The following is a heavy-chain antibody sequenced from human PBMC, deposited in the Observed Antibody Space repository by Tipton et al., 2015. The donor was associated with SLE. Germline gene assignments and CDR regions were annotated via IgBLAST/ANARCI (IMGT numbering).Heavy chain of an antibody. CDR3: ARLRYCTNGVCSGYDY. CDR2: IKPSGGST. D-gene: IGHD2-8*01. V-gene: IGHV1-46*01. CDR1: GYTFITYY. Sequence: QLVQSGAEVKKPGASVQISCKASGYTFITYYIHWVRQAPGQGLEWMGIIKPSGGSTTYAQKFQGRVTMTRDTSTSTVYMELSSLRSEDTAVYYCARLRYCTNGVCSGYDYWGQGTLVTVSS. J-gene: IGHJ4*02.